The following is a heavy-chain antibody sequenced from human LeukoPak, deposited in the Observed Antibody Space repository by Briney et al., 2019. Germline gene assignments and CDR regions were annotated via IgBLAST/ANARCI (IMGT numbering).Heavy chain of an antibody. J-gene: IGHJ4*02. Sequence: GGSLRLSCAASGFTFSSYAMYWVRQAPGKGLDCVSAISSNGGYTYYPNSVKGRFTISRDNFKNTLYLQMGSLRAEDMAVYYCARKMYYGGSGYEGYFDYWGQGTLVTVSS. CDR1: GFTFSSYA. CDR3: ARKMYYGGSGYEGYFDY. V-gene: IGHV3-64*01. D-gene: IGHD3-22*01. CDR2: ISSNGGYT.